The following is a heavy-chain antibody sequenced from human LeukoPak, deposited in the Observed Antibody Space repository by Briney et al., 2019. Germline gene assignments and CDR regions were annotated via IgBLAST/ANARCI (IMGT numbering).Heavy chain of an antibody. J-gene: IGHJ4*02. CDR2: ISSSGSTI. CDR3: AKSQYGDYAVVDY. Sequence: GGSLRLSCAASGFTFSSYEMNWVRQAPGKGLEWVSYISSSGSTINYADSVKGRFTISRDNAKNSLYLQMNSLRAEDTAVYYCAKSQYGDYAVVDYWGQGTLVTVSS. D-gene: IGHD4-17*01. CDR1: GFTFSSYE. V-gene: IGHV3-48*03.